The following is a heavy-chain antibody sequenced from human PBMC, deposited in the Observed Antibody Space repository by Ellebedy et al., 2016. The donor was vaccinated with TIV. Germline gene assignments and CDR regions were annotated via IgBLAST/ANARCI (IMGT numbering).Heavy chain of an antibody. D-gene: IGHD5-24*01. V-gene: IGHV1-69*13. J-gene: IGHJ2*01. Sequence: ASVKVSCXAYADRFSNYALSWVRQAPGQGLEWMGGIDPIFGSASYAQNFQGRVTITADDSATTSTVYMELSSLKSEDTAMYYCARRDGYPTYWYFDLWGPGTLVTVSS. CDR2: IDPIFGSA. CDR1: ADRFSNYA. CDR3: ARRDGYPTYWYFDL.